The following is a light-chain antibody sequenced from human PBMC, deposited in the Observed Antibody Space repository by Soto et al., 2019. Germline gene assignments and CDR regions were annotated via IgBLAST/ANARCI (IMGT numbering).Light chain of an antibody. V-gene: IGKV3-15*01. J-gene: IGKJ1*01. CDR3: QQYNDWPPDRT. Sequence: EIVMTQSPATLSVSPGERATLSCRASQSVGSNLAWYRQRPGQAPRPLIYGASTRATGGPARFSGSGSGTEFTLTISSLQSEDFGIYFCQQYNDWPPDRTFGQGTKVEIK. CDR1: QSVGSN. CDR2: GAS.